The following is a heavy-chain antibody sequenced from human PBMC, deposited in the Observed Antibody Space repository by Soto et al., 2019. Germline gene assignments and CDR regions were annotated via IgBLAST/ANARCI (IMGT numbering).Heavy chain of an antibody. CDR2: IYYSGST. D-gene: IGHD2-15*01. CDR3: ARYGPGDCNAGTCYSPFDY. CDR1: GRSISSVNYY. V-gene: IGHV4-30-4*01. J-gene: IGHJ4*02. Sequence: PSETLSLTCTVSGRSISSVNYYWSWIRQPPGKGLEWIGYIYYSGSTYYNPSLKSRVTISVDTSKNQFSLKLSSVTAADTAVYYCARYGPGDCNAGTCYSPFDYWGQGTLVTVSS.